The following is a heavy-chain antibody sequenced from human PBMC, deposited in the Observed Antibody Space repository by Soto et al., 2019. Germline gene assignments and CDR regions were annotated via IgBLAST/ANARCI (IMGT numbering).Heavy chain of an antibody. CDR2: IYYSGST. CDR3: ARKCNWNYGPWFDT. V-gene: IGHV4-59*01. J-gene: IGHJ5*02. Sequence: SETLSLTCTVSGGSISSYYWSWIRQPPGKGLEWIGYIYYSGSTNYNPSLKSRVTISVDTSKNQFSLKLSSVTAADTAVYYCARKCNWNYGPWFDTWGQGTMVTVSS. D-gene: IGHD1-7*01. CDR1: GGSISSYY.